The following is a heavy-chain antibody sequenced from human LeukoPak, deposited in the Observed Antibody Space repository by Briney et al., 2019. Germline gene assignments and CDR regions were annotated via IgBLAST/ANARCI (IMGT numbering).Heavy chain of an antibody. Sequence: PGGSLRLSCAASGFTVSSNYMSWVRQAPGKGLEWVSGINWNGGSTGYADSVKGRFTISRDNAKNSLYLQMNSLRAEDTAVYYCQPGEIVVVTSPFFDYWGQGTLVTVSS. CDR3: QPGEIVVVTSPFFDY. D-gene: IGHD3-22*01. V-gene: IGHV3-20*04. CDR1: GFTVSSNY. J-gene: IGHJ4*02. CDR2: INWNGGST.